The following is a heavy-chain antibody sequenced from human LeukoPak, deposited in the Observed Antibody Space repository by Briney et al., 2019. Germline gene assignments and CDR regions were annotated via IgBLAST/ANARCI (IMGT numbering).Heavy chain of an antibody. V-gene: IGHV4-4*02. J-gene: IGHJ6*03. CDR1: GGSISSSNW. CDR3: ARAGGYSGYDKNYYMDV. CDR2: SYHSGST. Sequence: SETLSLTCAVSGGSISSSNWWSWVRQPAGKGLEWIGESYHSGSTNYNPSLKSRVTISVDKSKNQFSLKLSSVTAADTAVYYCARAGGYSGYDKNYYMDVWGKGTTVTVSS. D-gene: IGHD5-12*01.